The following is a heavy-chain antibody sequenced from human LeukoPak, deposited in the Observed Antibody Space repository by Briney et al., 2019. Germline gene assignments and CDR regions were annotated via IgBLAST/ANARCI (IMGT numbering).Heavy chain of an antibody. D-gene: IGHD3-3*01. J-gene: IGHJ5*02. V-gene: IGHV4-59*11. CDR1: GGSISSHY. Sequence: PSETLSLTCTVSGGSISSHYWSWIRQPPGKGLEWIGYIYYSGSTNYNPSLKSRVTISVDTSKNQLSLKLSSVTAADTAVYYCARDSSAPKYYDFWSGYSPGWFDPWGQRTLVTVSS. CDR3: ARDSSAPKYYDFWSGYSPGWFDP. CDR2: IYYSGST.